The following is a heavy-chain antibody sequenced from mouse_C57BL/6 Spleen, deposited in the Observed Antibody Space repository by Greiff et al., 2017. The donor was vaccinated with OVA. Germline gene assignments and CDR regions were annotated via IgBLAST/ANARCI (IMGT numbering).Heavy chain of an antibody. V-gene: IGHV1-85*01. J-gene: IGHJ3*01. D-gene: IGHD2-4*01. Sequence: QVQLQQSGPELVKPGASVKLSCKASGYTFTSSDITWVTQRPGQGLEWIGWIFPRDGSTKYNEKFKGKATLTVDTSSSTAYMELHSLTSEDSAVYFCARDDYEFAYWGQGTLVTVSA. CDR1: GYTFTSSD. CDR2: IFPRDGST. CDR3: ARDDYEFAY.